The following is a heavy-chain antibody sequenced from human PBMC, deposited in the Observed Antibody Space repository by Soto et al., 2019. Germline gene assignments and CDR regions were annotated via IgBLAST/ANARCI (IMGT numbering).Heavy chain of an antibody. CDR1: GGSFSGYY. J-gene: IGHJ4*02. D-gene: IGHD5-18*01. CDR3: ARASNYRGYSYGPDY. V-gene: IGHV4-34*01. Sequence: QVQLQQWGAGLLKPSETLSLTCAVYGGSFSGYYWTWIRQPPGKGLEWIGEINHSGSTNCNPSLKSRVSTTVDTAKNRGTLKLSSVTAANTAVYYYARASNYRGYSYGPDYWGQGTLVTDTS. CDR2: INHSGST.